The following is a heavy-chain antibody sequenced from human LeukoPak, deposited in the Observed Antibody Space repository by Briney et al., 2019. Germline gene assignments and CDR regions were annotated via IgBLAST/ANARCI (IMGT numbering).Heavy chain of an antibody. CDR3: AKDRPNYYGSNGHYYRRDGDY. Sequence: GGSLRLSXAASGFTFGIYAMSWVRQAPGKGLQWVSSITSSGDGTHYADSVKGRFTISRDNSENMLYLQMNSLRVEDTAVYFCAKDRPNYYGSNGHYYRRDGDYWGQGTLVTVSS. J-gene: IGHJ4*02. CDR1: GFTFGIYA. D-gene: IGHD3-22*01. V-gene: IGHV3-23*01. CDR2: ITSSGDGT.